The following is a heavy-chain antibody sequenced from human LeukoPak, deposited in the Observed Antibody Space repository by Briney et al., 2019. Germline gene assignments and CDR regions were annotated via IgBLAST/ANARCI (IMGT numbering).Heavy chain of an antibody. CDR3: ARVFVVPAAIWYFDL. J-gene: IGHJ2*01. Sequence: PSETLSLTCTVSGGSVSSGSYYWSWIRQPPGKGLEWIGYIYYSGSTNYNPSLKSRVTISVDTSKNQFSLKLSSETAADTAVYYCARVFVVPAAIWYFDLWGRGTLVTVSS. D-gene: IGHD2-2*01. CDR1: GGSVSSGSYY. V-gene: IGHV4-61*01. CDR2: IYYSGST.